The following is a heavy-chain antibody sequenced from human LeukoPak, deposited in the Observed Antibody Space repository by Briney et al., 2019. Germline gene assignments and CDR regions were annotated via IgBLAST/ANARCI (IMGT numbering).Heavy chain of an antibody. Sequence: GASVKVSCKASGYTFTGYYVHWVRQAPGQGLEWMGWINPNSGGTNYAQKFQGRVTMTRDTSISTAYMELSRLRSDDTAVYYCARVSLAYCGGDCYSDFDYWGQGTLVTVSS. CDR1: GYTFTGYY. V-gene: IGHV1-2*02. D-gene: IGHD2-21*01. CDR3: ARVSLAYCGGDCYSDFDY. J-gene: IGHJ4*02. CDR2: INPNSGGT.